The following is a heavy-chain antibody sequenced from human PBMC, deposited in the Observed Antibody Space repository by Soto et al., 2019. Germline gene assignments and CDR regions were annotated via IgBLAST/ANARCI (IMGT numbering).Heavy chain of an antibody. D-gene: IGHD3-22*01. Sequence: GGSLRLSCAASGFTFSSYAMHWVRQAPGKGLEWVAVISYDGSNKYYADSVKGRFTISRDNSKNTLYLQMNSLRAEDTAVYYCARESNYYDSSGYMDVWGQGTTVTAP. CDR1: GFTFSSYA. CDR2: ISYDGSNK. V-gene: IGHV3-30-3*01. CDR3: ARESNYYDSSGYMDV. J-gene: IGHJ6*02.